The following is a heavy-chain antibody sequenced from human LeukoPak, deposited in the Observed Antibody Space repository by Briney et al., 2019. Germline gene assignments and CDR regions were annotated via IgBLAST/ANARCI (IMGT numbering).Heavy chain of an antibody. CDR3: TTRSPARYCSDGACYSSADY. CDR2: IKSKVDGGTP. V-gene: IGHV3-15*07. Sequence: GGSLRLSCAASGFTFSSYAMHWIRQAPGKGLEWVGHIKSKVDGGTPDYVAPVKGRFTISRDDSRNTLYLQMSSLNTEDTAVYYCTTRSPARYCSDGACYSSADYWGQGTLVTVSS. J-gene: IGHJ4*02. D-gene: IGHD2-15*01. CDR1: GFTFSSYA.